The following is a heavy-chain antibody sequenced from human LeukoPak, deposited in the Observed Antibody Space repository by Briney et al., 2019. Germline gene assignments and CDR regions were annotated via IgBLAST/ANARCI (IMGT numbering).Heavy chain of an antibody. CDR3: ARGRGYFDL. CDR2: IYYSGST. Sequence: PSETLSLTCTVSGGSISSYYWSWIRQPPGKGLEWIGYIYYSGSTNYNPSLKSRVTISVDTSKNQFSLKLSSVTAADTAVYYCARGRGYFDLWGRGTLVTVSS. V-gene: IGHV4-59*12. CDR1: GGSISSYY. J-gene: IGHJ2*01.